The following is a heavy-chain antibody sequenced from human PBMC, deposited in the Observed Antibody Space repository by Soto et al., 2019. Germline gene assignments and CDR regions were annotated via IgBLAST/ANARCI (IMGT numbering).Heavy chain of an antibody. Sequence: EVQLVESGGGLVKPGGSLRLSCAASGFTFSSYSMNWVRQAPGKGLEWVSSISSSSSYIYYADSVKGRFTISRDNAKNSLYLQMNSLRAEDTAVYYCARDYSSGWPYQFDPWGQGTLVTVSS. D-gene: IGHD6-19*01. CDR3: ARDYSSGWPYQFDP. V-gene: IGHV3-21*01. CDR1: GFTFSSYS. CDR2: ISSSSSYI. J-gene: IGHJ5*02.